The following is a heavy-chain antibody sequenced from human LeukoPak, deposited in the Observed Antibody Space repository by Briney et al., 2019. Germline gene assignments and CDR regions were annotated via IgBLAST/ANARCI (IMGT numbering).Heavy chain of an antibody. CDR2: ISAYNGNT. CDR1: GYTFTSYG. J-gene: IGHJ3*01. D-gene: IGHD6-6*01. V-gene: IGHV1-18*01. CDR3: ARTYSSSTPDAFDF. Sequence: ASVKVSCKASGYTFTSYGISWVRQAPGQGLEWMGWISAYNGNTNYAQKLQGRVTMTTDTSTSTAYMELRSLRSDDTAVYYCARTYSSSTPDAFDFWGQGTLVTVSS.